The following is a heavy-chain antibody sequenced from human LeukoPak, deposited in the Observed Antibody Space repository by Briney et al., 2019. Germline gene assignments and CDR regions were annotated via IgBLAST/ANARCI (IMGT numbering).Heavy chain of an antibody. V-gene: IGHV3-30-3*01. J-gene: IGHJ4*02. D-gene: IGHD6-19*01. CDR3: ARDFSPYTNGWYAGY. Sequence: RGSMRLSCTVSGFTFSSYAIHWVSQAPGKGLEWVAVITYDGNNKYYADSVRGRFTISRDNSKDTLYLQMNSLRAEDTAVYYCARDFSPYTNGWYAGYWGQGTLVTVSS. CDR1: GFTFSSYA. CDR2: ITYDGNNK.